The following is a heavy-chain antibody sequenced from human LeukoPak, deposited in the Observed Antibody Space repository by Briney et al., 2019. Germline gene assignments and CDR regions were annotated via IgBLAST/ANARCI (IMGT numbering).Heavy chain of an antibody. J-gene: IGHJ4*02. Sequence: PGGSLRLSCAASGFTVSNNYMTWVRQAPGKGLEWVSVIYSGGSTYYADSVKGRFTISRDNSKNTPYLQMNSLRAEGTAVYYCARTIDYWGQGTLVTVSS. CDR3: ARTIDY. V-gene: IGHV3-66*02. CDR1: GFTVSNNY. CDR2: IYSGGST.